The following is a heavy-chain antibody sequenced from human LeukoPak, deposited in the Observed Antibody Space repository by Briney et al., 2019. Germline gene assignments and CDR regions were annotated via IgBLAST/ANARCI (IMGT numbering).Heavy chain of an antibody. CDR2: INTDTGNP. CDR3: ARGYYYGSGIEDYFDY. D-gene: IGHD3-10*01. J-gene: IGHJ4*02. V-gene: IGHV7-4-1*02. CDR1: GYTFAYYP. Sequence: GASVKVSCKASGYTFAYYPMNWVRQAPGQGLEWVGWINTDTGNPTYAQGFTGRFVFSLDTSVSTAYLQISSLKADVTAVYYCARGYYYGSGIEDYFDYWGQGTLVTVSS.